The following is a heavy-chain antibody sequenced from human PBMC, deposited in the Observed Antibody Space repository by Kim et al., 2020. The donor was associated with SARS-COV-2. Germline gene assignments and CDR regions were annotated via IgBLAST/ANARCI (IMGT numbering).Heavy chain of an antibody. J-gene: IGHJ4*02. CDR3: ARISRFGELGY. D-gene: IGHD3-10*01. Sequence: TDYNPSLKSRVTISVDTSKNQFSLKLSSVTAADTAVYYCARISRFGELGYWGQGTLVTVSS. V-gene: IGHV4-34*01. CDR2: T.